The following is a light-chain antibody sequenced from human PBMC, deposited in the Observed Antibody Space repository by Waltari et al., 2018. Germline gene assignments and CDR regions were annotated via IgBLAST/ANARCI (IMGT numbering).Light chain of an antibody. CDR3: QQCYNPLTLT. CDR2: AAS. J-gene: IGKJ1*01. V-gene: IGKV1-39*01. CDR1: KSISTF. Sequence: DIQMTQSQSSLSASIGDRVTFTCRASKSISTFLNWYQQKPGKAPKLLFYAASTLQRGVPSRFSGSASGTDFTLTISSLQPEDFATYYCQQCYNPLTLTFGQGTKV.